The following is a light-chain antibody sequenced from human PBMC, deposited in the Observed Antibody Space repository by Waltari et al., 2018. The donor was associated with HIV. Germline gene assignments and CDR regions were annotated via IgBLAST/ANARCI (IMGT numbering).Light chain of an antibody. CDR2: QDS. CDR3: QAWDSSTVWV. Sequence: SYELTQPPSVSVSPGQTASIPCSGDKLGDKYACWYQQKPGQSPVLVIYQDSKRPSRIPERFSGSNSGNTATLTISGTQAMDEADYYCQAWDSSTVWVFGGGTKLTVL. V-gene: IGLV3-1*01. CDR1: KLGDKY. J-gene: IGLJ3*02.